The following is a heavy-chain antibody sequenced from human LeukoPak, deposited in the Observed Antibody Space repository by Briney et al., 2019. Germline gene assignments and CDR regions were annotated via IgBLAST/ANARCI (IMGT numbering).Heavy chain of an antibody. CDR1: GGSISGSSYY. J-gene: IGHJ4*02. CDR2: IYYSGST. V-gene: IGHV4-39*07. CDR3: ARVTNHIVDY. D-gene: IGHD2-21*01. Sequence: KPSETLSLTCTVSGGSISGSSYYWGWIRQPPGKGLEWIGSIYYSGSTYYNPSLKSRVTISVDTSKNQFSLKLSSVTAADTAVYYCARVTNHIVDYWGQGTLVTVSS.